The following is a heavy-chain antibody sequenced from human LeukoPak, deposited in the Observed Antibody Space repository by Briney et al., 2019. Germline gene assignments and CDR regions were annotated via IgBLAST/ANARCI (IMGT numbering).Heavy chain of an antibody. Sequence: GGSLRLSCAASGFTFSNYNMNWVRQAPGKGLEWVSSISRSSIYKYYADSVKGRFTISRDNAKNSLYLQMNTLRAEDTAVYSCARGADGVSSNSRGWFDPWGQGTLVTVSS. J-gene: IGHJ5*02. CDR1: GFTFSNYN. CDR3: ARGADGVSSNSRGWFDP. V-gene: IGHV3-21*01. D-gene: IGHD2-15*01. CDR2: ISRSSIYK.